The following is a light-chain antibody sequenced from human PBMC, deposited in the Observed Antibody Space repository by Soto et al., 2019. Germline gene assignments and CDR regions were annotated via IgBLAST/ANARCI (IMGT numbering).Light chain of an antibody. J-gene: IGLJ2*01. CDR3: HAYEGSNNLV. CDR1: TSDVGAYNS. Sequence: QSALTQPPSASGSPGQSVTISCTGTTSDVGAYNSVSWYPQHPGRAPKLLIYEVTKRPSGVPDRFSGYKSGNTASLTVSGLQAEDEAAYYCHAYEGSNNLVFGGGTKLTVL. V-gene: IGLV2-8*01. CDR2: EVT.